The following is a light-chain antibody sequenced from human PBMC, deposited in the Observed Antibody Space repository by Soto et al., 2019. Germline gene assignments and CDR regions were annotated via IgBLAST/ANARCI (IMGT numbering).Light chain of an antibody. V-gene: IGKV1-5*03. Sequence: IPMTQSPSTLSGSVGARVTITCRASQTISSWLAWYQQKQGKAPKLLIYKASTLKSGVPSRFSGSGSGTELTITISSLKPDDCETDYCQQSDTYPLTFGGGTKV. CDR1: QTISSW. CDR3: QQSDTYPLT. CDR2: KAS. J-gene: IGKJ4*01.